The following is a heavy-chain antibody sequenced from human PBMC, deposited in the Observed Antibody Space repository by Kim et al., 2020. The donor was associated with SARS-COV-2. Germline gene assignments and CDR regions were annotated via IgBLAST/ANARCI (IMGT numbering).Heavy chain of an antibody. D-gene: IGHD6-19*01. Sequence: GGSLRLSCVASGFTFRNYWMTWVRQAPGKGLEWVANIREDGGVKQYMDSVKGRFTISRDNARNSLYLEVNSLRVHDTAVYYRAREEADSSGWSDWGQGTLVTVS. J-gene: IGHJ4*02. CDR3: AREEADSSGWSD. CDR1: GFTFRNYW. CDR2: IREDGGVK. V-gene: IGHV3-7*03.